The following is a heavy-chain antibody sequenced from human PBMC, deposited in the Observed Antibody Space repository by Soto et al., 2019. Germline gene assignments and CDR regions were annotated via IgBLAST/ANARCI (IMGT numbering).Heavy chain of an antibody. D-gene: IGHD4-17*01. Sequence: QVQLVQSGAEVKKPGSSVKVSCKASRGTLSNYGISWVRQAPGQGLEWMGGIIPVFGTANYAQKFQGRVTNTADESTTTVYMDVSSLRSDDTAVYYCARGDATKIVVTTYYGMDVWGQGTTVTVSS. J-gene: IGHJ6*02. CDR1: RGTLSNYG. CDR3: ARGDATKIVVTTYYGMDV. V-gene: IGHV1-69*12. CDR2: IIPVFGTA.